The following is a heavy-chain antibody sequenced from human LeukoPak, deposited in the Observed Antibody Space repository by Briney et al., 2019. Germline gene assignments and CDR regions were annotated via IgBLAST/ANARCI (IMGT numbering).Heavy chain of an antibody. Sequence: GGPLRLSCAASGFTFGSYSMNWVRHAPGKGLEWVSSISSSSSYIYYADSVKGRFTISRDNAKNSLYLQMNSLRAEDTAVYYCAGGDGIAAAGTSFDYWGQGTLVTVSS. V-gene: IGHV3-21*01. J-gene: IGHJ4*02. CDR2: ISSSSSYI. CDR3: AGGDGIAAAGTSFDY. CDR1: GFTFGSYS. D-gene: IGHD6-13*01.